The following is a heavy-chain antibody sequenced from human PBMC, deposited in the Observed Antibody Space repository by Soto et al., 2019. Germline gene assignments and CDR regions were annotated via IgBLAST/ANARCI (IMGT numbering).Heavy chain of an antibody. CDR3: ARGEGRGTSCAYCGDFDS. CDR2: IHSSGST. Sequence: SETLSLTCTVSGGSISPYYWNWIRQPAGKGLEWIGRIHSSGSTNYNPSLKSRVTMSVDTSNNQFSLNVNSVTAADTAVYYCARGEGRGTSCAYCGDFDSWGQGTLVTVSS. D-gene: IGHD2-2*01. CDR1: GGSISPYY. J-gene: IGHJ4*02. V-gene: IGHV4-4*07.